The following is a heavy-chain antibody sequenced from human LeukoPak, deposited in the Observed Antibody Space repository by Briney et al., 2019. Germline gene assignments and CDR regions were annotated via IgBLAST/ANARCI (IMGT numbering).Heavy chain of an antibody. V-gene: IGHV3-23*01. D-gene: IGHD3-9*01. Sequence: PGGSLRLSCAASGFTFSSYAMSWVRQAPGKGLEWVSAISGSGGSTYYADSVKGRFTISRDNSKNTLYLQMNSLRAEDTAVYCCAKRAPTTRYFDWLNAFDIWGQGTMVTVSS. CDR1: GFTFSSYA. CDR3: AKRAPTTRYFDWLNAFDI. CDR2: ISGSGGST. J-gene: IGHJ3*02.